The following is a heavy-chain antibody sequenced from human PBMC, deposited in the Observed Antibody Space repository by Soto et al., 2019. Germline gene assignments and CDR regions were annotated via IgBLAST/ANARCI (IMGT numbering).Heavy chain of an antibody. D-gene: IGHD4-4*01. V-gene: IGHV3-64D*06. CDR1: GFTFSSYA. Sequence: GGSLRLSCSASGFTFSSYAMHWVRQAPGKGLEYVSAISSNGGSTYYADSVKGRFTISRDNSKSTLYLQMSSLRAEDTAVYYCVKGPLTTVIGYYYYGMDVWGQGTTVTVSS. CDR2: ISSNGGST. J-gene: IGHJ6*02. CDR3: VKGPLTTVIGYYYYGMDV.